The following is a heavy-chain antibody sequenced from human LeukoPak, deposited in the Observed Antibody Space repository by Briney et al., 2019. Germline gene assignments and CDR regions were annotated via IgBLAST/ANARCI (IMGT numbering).Heavy chain of an antibody. CDR2: MNQDGSDK. J-gene: IGHJ4*02. V-gene: IGHV3-7*01. D-gene: IGHD3-10*01. Sequence: GSLRLSCAASGLTFSSYWMTWVRQAPGKGLEWVANMNQDGSDKYYLASVKGRFTISRDNAKNSLYLQLNSLRAEDTAVYYCARVRFGSGSSVYFDLWGQGTLVTVSS. CDR1: GLTFSSYW. CDR3: ARVRFGSGSSVYFDL.